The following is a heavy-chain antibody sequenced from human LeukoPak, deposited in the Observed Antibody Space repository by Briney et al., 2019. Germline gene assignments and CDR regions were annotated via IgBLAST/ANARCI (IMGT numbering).Heavy chain of an antibody. CDR1: GGSFSGYY. J-gene: IGHJ4*02. Sequence: SETLSLTCAVYGGSFSGYYWSWIHQPPGKGLEWIGEINHSGSTNYNPSLKSRVTISVDTSKNQFSLKLSSVTAADTAVYYCARGGGSYDSSGYYYIDYWGQGTLVTVSS. CDR3: ARGGGSYDSSGYYYIDY. V-gene: IGHV4-34*01. CDR2: INHSGST. D-gene: IGHD3-22*01.